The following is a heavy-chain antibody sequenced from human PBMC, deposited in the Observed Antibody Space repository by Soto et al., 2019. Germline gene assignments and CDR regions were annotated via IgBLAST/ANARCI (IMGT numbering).Heavy chain of an antibody. J-gene: IGHJ5*02. CDR3: AIGYCISTSCLFDP. CDR1: GGTFSSYA. D-gene: IGHD2-2*03. CDR2: IIPIFGTA. V-gene: IGHV1-69*13. Sequence: GASVKVSCKASGGTFSSYAISWVRQAPGQGLEWMGGIIPIFGTANYAQKFQGRVTITADESTSTAYMELSSLRSEDTAVYYCAIGYCISTSCLFDPWGQGTLVTVSS.